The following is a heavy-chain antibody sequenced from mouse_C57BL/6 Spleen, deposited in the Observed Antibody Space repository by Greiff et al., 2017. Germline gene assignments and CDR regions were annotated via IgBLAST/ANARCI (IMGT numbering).Heavy chain of an antibody. D-gene: IGHD1-1*01. CDR3: ARSGDYYGSTTFDY. Sequence: QVQLQQPGAELVMPGASVKLSCKASGYTFTSYWMHWVKQRPGQGLEWIGEIDPSDSYTNYNQKFKGKSTLTVDKSSSTAYLQLSSLTSEDSAFYYCARSGDYYGSTTFDYWGQGTTLTVSS. J-gene: IGHJ2*01. CDR2: IDPSDSYT. V-gene: IGHV1-69*01. CDR1: GYTFTSYW.